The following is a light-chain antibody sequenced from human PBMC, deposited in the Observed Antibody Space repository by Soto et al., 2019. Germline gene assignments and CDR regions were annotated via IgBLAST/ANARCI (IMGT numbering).Light chain of an antibody. CDR1: QSVGTW. Sequence: PGGIVTVTCRASQSVGTWLAWYQQKPGHPPRLLMFDASRRAAGIPPRFSGGGFGREFTLTISSLEPEDFAIYYCQQRGETFGPGTRLEIK. CDR2: DAS. CDR3: QQRGET. J-gene: IGKJ5*01. V-gene: IGKV3-11*02.